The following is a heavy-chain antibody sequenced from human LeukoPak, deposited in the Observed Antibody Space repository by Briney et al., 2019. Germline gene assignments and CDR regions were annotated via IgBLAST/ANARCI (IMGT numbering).Heavy chain of an antibody. CDR1: GFTFSSYW. Sequence: GGSLRLSCAASGFTFSSYWMSWVRQAPGKGLEWVANIKQDGSEKYYVDSVKGRFTISRDNAKNSLYLQMNSLRAEDTAVYYCAKDPFGCSGGSCYPGSGSPFDYWGQGTLVTVSS. CDR3: AKDPFGCSGGSCYPGSGSPFDY. D-gene: IGHD2-15*01. CDR2: IKQDGSEK. J-gene: IGHJ4*02. V-gene: IGHV3-7*03.